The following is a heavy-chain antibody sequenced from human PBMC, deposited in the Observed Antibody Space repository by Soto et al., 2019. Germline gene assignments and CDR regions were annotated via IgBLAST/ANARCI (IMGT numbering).Heavy chain of an antibody. Sequence: GESLRLSCAASGFTFSSYSMHWVRQAPGKGLEWVAVISSDGSNKYYADSVQGRFTISRDNSKNTLYLQMNSLRAEDTAVYYCERSQYYDSSGYYYGAFDIWGQGTMVTV. CDR3: ERSQYYDSSGYYYGAFDI. J-gene: IGHJ3*02. D-gene: IGHD3-22*01. V-gene: IGHV3-30-3*01. CDR2: ISSDGSNK. CDR1: GFTFSSYS.